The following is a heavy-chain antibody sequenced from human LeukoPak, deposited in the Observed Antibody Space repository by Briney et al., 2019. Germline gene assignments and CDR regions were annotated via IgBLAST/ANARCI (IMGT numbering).Heavy chain of an antibody. Sequence: SETLSLTCTVSGGSISSGDYYWSWVRQPPGKGLEWIGSIFYSGSTYYNPSLKSRVSISVDTSKNQFSLKLSSVTAADTAVYYCARDMLTCSGGSCYSSGFDYWGQGTLVTVFS. CDR1: GGSISSGDYY. CDR3: ARDMLTCSGGSCYSSGFDY. D-gene: IGHD2-15*01. CDR2: IFYSGST. J-gene: IGHJ4*02. V-gene: IGHV4-30-4*01.